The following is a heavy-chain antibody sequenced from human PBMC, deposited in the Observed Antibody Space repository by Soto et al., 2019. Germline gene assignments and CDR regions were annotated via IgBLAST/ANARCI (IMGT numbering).Heavy chain of an antibody. J-gene: IGHJ4*02. D-gene: IGHD3-3*01. Sequence: EVQLVESGGALVQRGGSLRLSCAASGFTFGDYWMSWVRQAPGKGLEWVAHIKKDGSEKYYVDSVQGRFTVSRDNAEKSLFLQTNSLRAEDMAVYYCAKLGSGYYTGLYFEYWGQGTLVTVSS. CDR1: GFTFGDYW. CDR2: IKKDGSEK. CDR3: AKLGSGYYTGLYFEY. V-gene: IGHV3-7*03.